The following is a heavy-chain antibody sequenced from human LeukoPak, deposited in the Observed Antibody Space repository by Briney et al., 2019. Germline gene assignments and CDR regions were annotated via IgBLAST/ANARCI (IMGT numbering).Heavy chain of an antibody. CDR3: ASSGPLSYFDY. CDR1: GGSISSYY. Sequence: SETLSLTCTVSGGSISSYYWSWIRLPPGKGLEWIGYLSKSGDTNYSPSLKSRVTIFGDTSKNQFFLKLSSVTAADTAVYYCASSGPLSYFDYWGQGTLVTVSS. D-gene: IGHD3-10*01. V-gene: IGHV4-59*01. CDR2: LSKSGDT. J-gene: IGHJ4*02.